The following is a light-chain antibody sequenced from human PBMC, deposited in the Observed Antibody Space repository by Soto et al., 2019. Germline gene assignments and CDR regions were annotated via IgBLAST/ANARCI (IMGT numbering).Light chain of an antibody. V-gene: IGKV1-39*01. CDR1: QSINTY. CDR3: QQSFSTPPYT. Sequence: DIQMTQSPSSLSASVGDRVTITCRASQSINTYLNWYQQKPGKAPKVLIYATSNLHSGVPSRFSGSGSGTEFTLTISSLQPEDSATYYCQQSFSTPPYTFGQGTKLQIK. CDR2: ATS. J-gene: IGKJ2*01.